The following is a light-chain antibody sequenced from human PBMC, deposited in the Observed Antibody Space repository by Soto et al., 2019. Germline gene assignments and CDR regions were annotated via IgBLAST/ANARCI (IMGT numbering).Light chain of an antibody. Sequence: QSVLTQPASVSGSPGQSITISCTGTSSDVGTYNLVSWYQQHPGKAPKVMIYEGSKRPSGVPNRFSGSRSGNTASLTISGLQAEDEAEYYCCSYAGGSTFVFGTGTKATVL. V-gene: IGLV2-23*01. CDR3: CSYAGGSTFV. J-gene: IGLJ1*01. CDR2: EGS. CDR1: SSDVGTYNL.